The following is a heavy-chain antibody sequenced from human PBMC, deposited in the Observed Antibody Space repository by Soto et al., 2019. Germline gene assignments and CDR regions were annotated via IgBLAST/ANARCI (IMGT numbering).Heavy chain of an antibody. Sequence: EVQLVESGGGLVKPGGSLRLSCAASGFTFSSYGMNWVRQAPGKGLEWVSSISSSSSYIYYADSVKGRFTISRDNAKNSLYLQMNSLRAEDTAVYYCARGPSSITMIVVGWGQGTLVTVSS. J-gene: IGHJ4*02. CDR1: GFTFSSYG. V-gene: IGHV3-21*01. CDR3: ARGPSSITMIVVG. D-gene: IGHD3-22*01. CDR2: ISSSSSYI.